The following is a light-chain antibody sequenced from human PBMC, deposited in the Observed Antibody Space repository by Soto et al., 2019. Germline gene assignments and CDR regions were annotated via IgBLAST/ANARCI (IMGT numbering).Light chain of an antibody. CDR1: QSINSN. J-gene: IGKJ5*01. V-gene: IGKV3-20*01. CDR2: AAS. CDR3: QQYGSSPPIT. Sequence: TQSQDTLSVYPGDRATLSGLASQSINSNLAWYQQQPGQAPRLLIYAASTRATAVPDRFSGSGSGTDFTLTISRLEPEDFAVYYCQQYGSSPPITFGQGTRLEIK.